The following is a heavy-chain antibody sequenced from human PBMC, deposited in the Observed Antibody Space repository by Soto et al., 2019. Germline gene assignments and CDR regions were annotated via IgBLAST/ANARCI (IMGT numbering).Heavy chain of an antibody. CDR3: ARGTYSSTFDS. CDR1: GFSFRSYA. J-gene: IGHJ4*02. V-gene: IGHV3-30*04. D-gene: IGHD6-19*01. CDR2: ISYDGRNQ. Sequence: QVLLVESGGGVVQPGRSLRLSCAASGFSFRSYAMYWVRQAPGKGLEWVTHISYDGRNQYYADSVQGRFTISSDNSKLFLQMNSLRAEDTALYFCARGTYSSTFDSWGQGAQVTVST.